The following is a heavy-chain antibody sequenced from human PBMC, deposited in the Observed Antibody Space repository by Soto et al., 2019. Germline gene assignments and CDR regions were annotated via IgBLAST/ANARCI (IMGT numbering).Heavy chain of an antibody. J-gene: IGHJ4*02. CDR1: GYNFNDYY. CDR3: AKVISTIGSKQWLAQTKHQALDY. CDR2: MNPNTGGA. D-gene: IGHD6-19*01. Sequence: ASVKVSCKASGYNFNDYYIHWVRQAPGQGLEWMGWMNPNTGGANYAQKFQGKVIMTTDTSISTAYLELRSLTSDDTAVYYCAKVISTIGSKQWLAQTKHQALDYWGQGTLVTVSS. V-gene: IGHV1-2*02.